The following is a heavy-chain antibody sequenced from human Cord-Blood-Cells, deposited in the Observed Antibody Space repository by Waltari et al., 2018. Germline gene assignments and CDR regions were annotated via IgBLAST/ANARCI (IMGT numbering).Heavy chain of an antibody. D-gene: IGHD6-13*01. Sequence: QVQLVQSGAEVKKPGSSVKVSCKASGGTFSSYAISWVRQAPGQGLEWMGRISPILGIANYAQKFQGRVTITADKSTSTAYMELSSLRSEDTAVYYCARDVIVGAAALYYFDYWGQGTLVTVSS. CDR3: ARDVIVGAAALYYFDY. CDR2: ISPILGIA. V-gene: IGHV1-69*09. J-gene: IGHJ4*02. CDR1: GGTFSSYA.